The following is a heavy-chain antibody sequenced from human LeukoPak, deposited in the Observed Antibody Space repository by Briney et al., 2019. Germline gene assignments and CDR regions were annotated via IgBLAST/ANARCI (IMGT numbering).Heavy chain of an antibody. V-gene: IGHV3-66*01. J-gene: IGHJ4*02. D-gene: IGHD6-13*01. CDR1: GFTVSSNY. CDR2: IYTGGST. Sequence: GGSLRLSCAASGFTVSSNYMSWVRQAPGKGLEWVSVIYTGGSTHYADSVKGRFTISRDNSKNTLYLQMNSLRVEDTAVYYCARGYSSSWYGDWGQGILVTVSS. CDR3: ARGYSSSWYGD.